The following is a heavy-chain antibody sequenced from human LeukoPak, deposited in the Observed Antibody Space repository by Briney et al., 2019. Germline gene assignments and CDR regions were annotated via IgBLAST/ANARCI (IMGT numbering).Heavy chain of an antibody. V-gene: IGHV3-53*01. CDR2: IYSGGST. J-gene: IGHJ3*02. CDR1: GFTVSSNY. D-gene: IGHD2-15*01. CDR3: ARGYCSGGSCGDAFDI. Sequence: PGGSLRLSCAASGFTVSSNYMSWVRQAPGKGLEWVSVIYSGGSTYYADSVKGRFTISRDNSKNTLYLQMNSLRAEDTAVYYCARGYCSGGSCGDAFDIWGQETMVTVSS.